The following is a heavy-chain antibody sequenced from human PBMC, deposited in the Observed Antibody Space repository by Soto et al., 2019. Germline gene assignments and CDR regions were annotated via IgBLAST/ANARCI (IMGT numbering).Heavy chain of an antibody. Sequence: ASVKVSCKASGYTFTSYAMHWVRQAPGQRLEWIGLINAGNGNTKYSQKFQGRVTITRDTSASTAYMELSSLRSEDTAVYYCARGDATKIVVTTYYAMDVWGQGTTVTVSS. CDR3: ARGDATKIVVTTYYAMDV. V-gene: IGHV1-3*01. CDR1: GYTFTSYA. CDR2: INAGNGNT. D-gene: IGHD3-9*01. J-gene: IGHJ6*02.